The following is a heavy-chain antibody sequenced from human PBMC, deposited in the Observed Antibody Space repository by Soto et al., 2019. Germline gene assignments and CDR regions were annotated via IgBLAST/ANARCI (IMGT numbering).Heavy chain of an antibody. V-gene: IGHV3-30-3*01. J-gene: IGHJ5*01. Sequence: GVSMRLSWAASGFTFSSYAMHWVRQAPGKGLEWVAVISYDGSNKYYADSVKGRFTISRDNSKNTLYLQMNSLRAEDTAVYYCEKDTYNYDGNFYEIDPWGQGTLLTVSS. CDR2: ISYDGSNK. CDR3: EKDTYNYDGNFYEIDP. CDR1: GFTFSSYA. D-gene: IGHD3-22*01.